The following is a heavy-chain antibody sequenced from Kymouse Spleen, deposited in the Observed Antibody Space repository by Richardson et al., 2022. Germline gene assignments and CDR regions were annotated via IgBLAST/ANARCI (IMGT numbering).Heavy chain of an antibody. CDR2: ISSSSSYI. D-gene: IGHD1-7*01. J-gene: IGHJ6*02. CDR3: ARDQDNWNYGGYYYYGMDV. Sequence: EVQLVESGGGLVKPGGSLRLSCAASGFTFSSYSMNWVRQAPGKGLEWVSSISSSSSYIYYADSVKGRFTISRDNAKNSLYLQMNSLRAEDTAVYYCARDQDNWNYGGYYYYGMDVWGQGTTVTVSS. CDR1: GFTFSSYS. V-gene: IGHV3-21*03.